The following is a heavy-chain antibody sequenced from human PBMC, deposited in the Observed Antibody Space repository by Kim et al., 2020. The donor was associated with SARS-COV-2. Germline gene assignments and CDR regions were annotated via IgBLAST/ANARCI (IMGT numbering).Heavy chain of an antibody. CDR3: ARGIAAAGIDAFDI. D-gene: IGHD6-13*01. J-gene: IGHJ3*02. V-gene: IGHV4-31*03. CDR2: IYYSGST. Sequence: SETLSLTCTVSGGSISSGGYYWSWIRQHPGKGLEWIGYIYYSGSTYYNPSLKSRVTISVDTSKNQFSLKLSSVTAADTAVYYCARGIAAAGIDAFDIWGQGTMVTVSS. CDR1: GGSISSGGYY.